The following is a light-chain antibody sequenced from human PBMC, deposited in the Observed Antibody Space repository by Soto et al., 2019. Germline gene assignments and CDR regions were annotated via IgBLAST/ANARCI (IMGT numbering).Light chain of an antibody. CDR3: QQYGSSVT. J-gene: IGKJ3*01. CDR1: QTVSNNY. Sequence: ESGWTQSPGTLSLSPGGRATLSCRASQTVSNNYLAWCQQKPGQAPRVIMYGASRRATGIPDRFSGGGSGTDFTLTISRLEPEDFAVYYCQQYGSSVTFGPGTKVDI. CDR2: GAS. V-gene: IGKV3-20*01.